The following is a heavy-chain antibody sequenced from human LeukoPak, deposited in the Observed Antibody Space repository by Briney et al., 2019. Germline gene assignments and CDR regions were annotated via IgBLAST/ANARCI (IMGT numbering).Heavy chain of an antibody. CDR2: ISAYNGNT. V-gene: IGHV1-18*01. D-gene: IGHD1-20*01. CDR3: ATIAQRYNWKTGGFDP. Sequence: ASVKVSCKASGYTFTSYGISWVRQAPGQGLEWMGWISAYNGNTNYAQKFQGRVTITADTSTDTAYMELSSLRSEDTAVYYCATIAQRYNWKTGGFDPWGQGTLVTVSS. CDR1: GYTFTSYG. J-gene: IGHJ5*02.